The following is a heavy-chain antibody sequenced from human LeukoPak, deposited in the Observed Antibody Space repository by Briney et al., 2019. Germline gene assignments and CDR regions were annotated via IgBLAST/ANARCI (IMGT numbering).Heavy chain of an antibody. V-gene: IGHV4-59*08. CDR3: ARLMRAVRGAHYYYYGMDV. CDR2: IYYSGST. J-gene: IGHJ6*02. D-gene: IGHD3-10*01. CDR1: GGSTSSYY. Sequence: SETLSLTCTVSGGSTSSYYWSWIRQPPGKGLEWIGYIYYSGSTNYNPSLKSRVTISVDTSKNQFSLKLSSVTAADTAVYYCARLMRAVRGAHYYYYGMDVWGQGTTVTVSS.